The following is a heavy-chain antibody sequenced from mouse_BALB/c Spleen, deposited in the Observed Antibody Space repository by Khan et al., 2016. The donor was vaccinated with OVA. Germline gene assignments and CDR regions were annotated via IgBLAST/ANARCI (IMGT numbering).Heavy chain of an antibody. CDR3: ARGNYDGSTSWFGY. J-gene: IGHJ3*01. Sequence: QVRLQQSGPELVKPGASVKISCKASGYTFTDYFIKWVKQKPGQGLECIGWNYPGRGNTKYNEKFKAKATLTVDTSTTTAYMYLSSLTSDDSAVYFCARGNYDGSTSWFGYWGQGTLVTVSA. V-gene: IGHV1-84*02. CDR1: GYTFTDYF. CDR2: NYPGRGNT. D-gene: IGHD1-1*01.